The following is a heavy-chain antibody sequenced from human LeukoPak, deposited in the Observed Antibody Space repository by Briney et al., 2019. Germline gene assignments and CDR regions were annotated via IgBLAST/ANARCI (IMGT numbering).Heavy chain of an antibody. D-gene: IGHD1-26*01. CDR1: GGTLSSYA. J-gene: IGHJ4*02. V-gene: IGHV1-69*13. CDR3: ARDRLSGGSYQGGDYFDY. CDR2: IIPIFGTA. Sequence: GASVKVSCKASGGTLSSYAISWVRQAPGQGLEWMGGIIPIFGTANYAQKFQGRVTITADESTSTAYMELSSLRSEDTAVYYCARDRLSGGSYQGGDYFDYWAREPLVPVS.